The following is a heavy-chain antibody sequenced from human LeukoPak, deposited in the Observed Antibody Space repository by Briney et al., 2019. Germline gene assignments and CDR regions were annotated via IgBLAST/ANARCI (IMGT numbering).Heavy chain of an antibody. V-gene: IGHV4-59*12. CDR1: GGSISSYY. Sequence: PSETLSLTCTVSGGSISSYYWSWIRQPPGKGLEWIGYIYYSGSTNYNPSLKSRVTISVDTSKNQFSLKLSSVTAADTAVYYCARGTNSSGWFFDYWGQGTLVTVSS. D-gene: IGHD6-19*01. CDR2: IYYSGST. CDR3: ARGTNSSGWFFDY. J-gene: IGHJ4*02.